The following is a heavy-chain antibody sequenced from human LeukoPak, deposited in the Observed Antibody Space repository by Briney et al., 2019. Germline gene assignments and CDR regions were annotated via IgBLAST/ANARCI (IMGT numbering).Heavy chain of an antibody. J-gene: IGHJ1*01. Sequence: ASVKVSCKASGYTFTGYYMHWVRQAPGQRLEWMGWINPNSGGTNYAQKFQGRVTMTRDTSISTAYMELSRLRSDDTAVYYCARLTRLGYGDYVEYFQHWGQGTLVTVSS. V-gene: IGHV1-2*02. CDR1: GYTFTGYY. CDR3: ARLTRLGYGDYVEYFQH. CDR2: INPNSGGT. D-gene: IGHD4-17*01.